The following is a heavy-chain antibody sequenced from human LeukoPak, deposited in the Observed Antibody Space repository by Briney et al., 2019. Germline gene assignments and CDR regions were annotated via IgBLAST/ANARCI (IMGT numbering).Heavy chain of an antibody. V-gene: IGHV4-4*02. CDR2: IYHSGST. J-gene: IGHJ4*02. D-gene: IGHD3-22*01. CDR3: ARRGYDSSGYYRNY. CDR1: GGSISSSNW. Sequence: SETLSLICAVSGGSISSSNWWSWVRQPPGKGLEWIGEIYHSGSTNYNPSLKSRVTISVDKSKNQFSPKLSSVTAADTAVYYCARRGYDSSGYYRNYWGQGTLVTVSS.